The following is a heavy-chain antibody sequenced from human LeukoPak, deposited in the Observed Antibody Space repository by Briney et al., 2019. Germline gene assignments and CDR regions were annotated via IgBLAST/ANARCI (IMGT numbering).Heavy chain of an antibody. CDR3: ARLLATVTMVRGVIEIYYYYGMDV. Sequence: SETLSLTCTVSGGYISSSSYYWGWIRQPPGKGLEWIGSIYYSGSAYYNPSLKSRGTISVDTSKNQFSLKLSSVTAADTAVYYCARLLATVTMVRGVIEIYYYYGMDVWGQGTTVTVSS. CDR2: IYYSGSA. D-gene: IGHD3-10*01. CDR1: GGYISSSSYY. J-gene: IGHJ6*02. V-gene: IGHV4-39*01.